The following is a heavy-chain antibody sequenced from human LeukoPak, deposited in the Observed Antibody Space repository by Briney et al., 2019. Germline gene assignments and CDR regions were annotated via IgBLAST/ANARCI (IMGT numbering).Heavy chain of an antibody. Sequence: SETLSLTCAVYGGSFSGYFWSWIRQPPGKGLEWIGEINHSGITNYNPSLMSRVTMSVDTSKNQFSLKLSSVTAADTAVYYCVRVVVVVPAAMVIPRWLKKGGFDYWGQGTLVTVSS. D-gene: IGHD2-2*01. V-gene: IGHV4-34*01. CDR1: GGSFSGYF. CDR2: INHSGIT. J-gene: IGHJ4*02. CDR3: VRVVVVVPAAMVIPRWLKKGGFDY.